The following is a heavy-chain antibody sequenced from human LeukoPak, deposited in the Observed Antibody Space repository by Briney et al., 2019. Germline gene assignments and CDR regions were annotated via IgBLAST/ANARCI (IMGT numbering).Heavy chain of an antibody. V-gene: IGHV4-30-2*01. CDR2: IYHSGST. CDR1: GGSISSGGYY. CDR3: ARASSGWFHYFDY. D-gene: IGHD6-19*01. J-gene: IGHJ4*02. Sequence: NPSETLSLTCTVSGGSISSGGYYWSCIRQPPGKGLECIGYIYHSGSTYYNPSLKSRVTISVDRSKNQFSLKLSSVTAADTAVYYCARASSGWFHYFDYWGQGTLVTVSS.